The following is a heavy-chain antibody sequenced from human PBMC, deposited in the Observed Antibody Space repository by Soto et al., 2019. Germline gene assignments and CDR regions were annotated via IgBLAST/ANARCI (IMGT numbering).Heavy chain of an antibody. D-gene: IGHD3-10*01. CDR2: IYYSGST. J-gene: IGHJ3*02. CDR1: GGSISSYY. CDR3: ARVFVYYGSGSRRDAFDI. Sequence: SETLSLTCTVSGGSISSYYWSWIRQPPGKGLEWIGYIYYSGSTNYNPSLKSRVTISVDTSKNQFSLKLSSVTAADTAVYYCARVFVYYGSGSRRDAFDIWGQGTMVTVSS. V-gene: IGHV4-59*01.